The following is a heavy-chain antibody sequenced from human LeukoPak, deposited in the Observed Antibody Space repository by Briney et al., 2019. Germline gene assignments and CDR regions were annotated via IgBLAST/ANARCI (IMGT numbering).Heavy chain of an antibody. Sequence: KSSETLSLTCTVSGGSISSSSYYWGWIRQPPGKGLEWIGEINHSGSTKYNPSLKSRVTISLDTSKNQFSLKLTSVTAADTAVYYCARARSNLGRDLGYWGQGTLVTVSS. CDR2: INHSGST. V-gene: IGHV4-39*07. CDR1: GGSISSSSYY. CDR3: ARARSNLGRDLGY. J-gene: IGHJ4*02. D-gene: IGHD4-11*01.